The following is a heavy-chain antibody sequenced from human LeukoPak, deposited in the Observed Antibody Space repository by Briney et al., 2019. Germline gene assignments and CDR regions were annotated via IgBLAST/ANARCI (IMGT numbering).Heavy chain of an antibody. V-gene: IGHV3-48*03. J-gene: IGHJ4*02. CDR2: ISSSGSSV. Sequence: PGGSLRLSCAASGFTFSSYEMNWVRQAPGKGLEWVSYISSSGSSVYYADSVEGRFAISRDNAKKSLYLQMNSLRSEDTDVYYCARVPPLLRYFDRPLFDYWGQGTLVTVSS. D-gene: IGHD3-9*01. CDR3: ARVPPLLRYFDRPLFDY. CDR1: GFTFSSYE.